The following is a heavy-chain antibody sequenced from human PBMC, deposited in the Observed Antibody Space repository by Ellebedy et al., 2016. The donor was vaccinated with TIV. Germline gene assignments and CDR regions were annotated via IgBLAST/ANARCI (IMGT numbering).Heavy chain of an antibody. V-gene: IGHV3-11*01. CDR3: ARDARFIDQQHNWFDP. J-gene: IGHJ5*02. D-gene: IGHD2-2*01. Sequence: GGSLRLSCAASGFTFSDYYMIWIRQAPGKGLEWVSYISNSGSTIYYADSVKGLFTISRDNAKNSLSLLMNSLRAEDTAVYYCARDARFIDQQHNWFDPWGQGTLVTVSS. CDR1: GFTFSDYY. CDR2: ISNSGSTI.